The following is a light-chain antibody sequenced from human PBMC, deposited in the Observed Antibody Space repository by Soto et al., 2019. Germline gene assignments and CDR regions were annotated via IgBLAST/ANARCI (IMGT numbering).Light chain of an antibody. CDR1: SGYSNYK. J-gene: IGLJ1*01. V-gene: IGLV9-49*01. CDR2: VGTGGIVG. Sequence: QAVVTQPPSASAPLGASVTLTCTLSSGYSNYKVDWYQQRPGKGPRFVMRVGTGGIVGSKGDGIPDRFSVLGSGLNRYLTIKNIQEEDESDYLCGADHGSGSNFVRVFGTGTKVTVL. CDR3: GADHGSGSNFVRV.